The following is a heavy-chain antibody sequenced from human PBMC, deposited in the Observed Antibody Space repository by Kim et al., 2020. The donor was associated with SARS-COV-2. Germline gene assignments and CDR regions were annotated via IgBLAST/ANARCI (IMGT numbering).Heavy chain of an antibody. J-gene: IGHJ6*02. CDR3: ARAGYGLVDYYYGMDV. D-gene: IGHD3-10*01. Sequence: KFQGRVTITADESTSTAYMELSSLRSEDTAVYYCARAGYGLVDYYYGMDVWGQGTTVTVSS. V-gene: IGHV1-69*01.